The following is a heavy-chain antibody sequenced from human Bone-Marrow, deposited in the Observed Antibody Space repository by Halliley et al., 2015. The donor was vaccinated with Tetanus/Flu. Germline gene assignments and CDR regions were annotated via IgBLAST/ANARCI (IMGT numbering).Heavy chain of an antibody. J-gene: IGHJ4*02. D-gene: IGHD1-26*01. Sequence: EWKGRIINSVGTTIYAQNFQGRVTVARDTSTSTVYLGISPLRSDDTAVYYCVVDGGNPNFVDWGQGTLVTVSS. CDR3: VVDGGNPNFVD. CDR2: IINSVGTT. V-gene: IGHV1-46*01.